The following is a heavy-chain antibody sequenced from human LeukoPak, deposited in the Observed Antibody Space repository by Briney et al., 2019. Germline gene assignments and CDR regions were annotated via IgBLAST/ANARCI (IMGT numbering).Heavy chain of an antibody. D-gene: IGHD2-15*01. Sequence: PSQTLSLTCTVSGGSISTGGYYWSWIRQHPGKGLEWIVYIYYSGSTYYNPSLKSRVTISVDTSKNQFSLKLSSVTAADTAVYYCARDLLYCSGGSCYGDPWGQGTLVTVSS. J-gene: IGHJ5*02. CDR2: IYYSGST. V-gene: IGHV4-31*03. CDR3: ARDLLYCSGGSCYGDP. CDR1: GGSISTGGYY.